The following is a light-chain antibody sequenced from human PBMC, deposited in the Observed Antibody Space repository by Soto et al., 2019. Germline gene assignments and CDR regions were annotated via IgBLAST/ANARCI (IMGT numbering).Light chain of an antibody. CDR2: GAS. Sequence: EIVLTQSPGTLSLSPGERATLFCRASQSVSSNYLAWYQQKPGQAPRLLIYGASSRATGTPDRFSGSGSGTDVALTISRLEPEDFAVYHCQQYITGPGRFGQGTKVEIK. V-gene: IGKV3-20*01. CDR1: QSVSSNY. CDR3: QQYITGPGR. J-gene: IGKJ1*01.